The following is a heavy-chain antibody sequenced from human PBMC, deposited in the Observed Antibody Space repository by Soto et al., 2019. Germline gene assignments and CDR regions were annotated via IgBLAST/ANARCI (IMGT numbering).Heavy chain of an antibody. Sequence: SDTLSLTCTVSGGSISIYYWSWIRQPPGKGLEWIGYIYYSGSTNYNPSLKSRVTISVDTSKNQFSLKLSSVTAADTAVYYCARDMTFDYWGQGTLVTVSS. CDR2: IYYSGST. J-gene: IGHJ4*02. CDR1: GGSISIYY. CDR3: ARDMTFDY. D-gene: IGHD3-16*01. V-gene: IGHV4-59*01.